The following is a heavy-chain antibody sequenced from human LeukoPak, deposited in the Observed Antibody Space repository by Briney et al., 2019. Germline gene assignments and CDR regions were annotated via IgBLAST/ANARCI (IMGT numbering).Heavy chain of an antibody. V-gene: IGHV3-15*01. D-gene: IGHD6-13*01. J-gene: IGHJ4*02. Sequence: GGSLRLSCAASGFTFSNAWMSWVRQAPGKGLEWVGRIKSKTDGGTTDYAAPVKGRFTISRDDSKNTLYLQMNSLQTEDTAVYYCTRDAAAAGTSYFDYWGQGTLVTVSS. CDR1: GFTFSNAW. CDR3: TRDAAAAGTSYFDY. CDR2: IKSKTDGGTT.